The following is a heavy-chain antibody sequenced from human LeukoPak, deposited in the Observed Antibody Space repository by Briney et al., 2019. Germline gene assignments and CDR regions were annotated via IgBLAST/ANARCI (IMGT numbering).Heavy chain of an antibody. Sequence: GESLKISCKGSGYSFTSYWIGWVRQMPGKGLEWMGIIYPGDSDTRYSPSFQGQVTISADKSISTAYLQWSSLKASDTAMYYCARHRIGDIAAAGTYYYYYMDVWGKGTTVTISS. CDR1: GYSFTSYW. CDR3: ARHRIGDIAAAGTYYYYYMDV. V-gene: IGHV5-51*01. D-gene: IGHD6-13*01. J-gene: IGHJ6*03. CDR2: IYPGDSDT.